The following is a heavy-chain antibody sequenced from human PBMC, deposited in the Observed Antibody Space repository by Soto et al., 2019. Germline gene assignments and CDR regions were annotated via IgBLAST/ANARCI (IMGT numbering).Heavy chain of an antibody. J-gene: IGHJ4*02. CDR3: AKALYPGVAVAGTY. D-gene: IGHD6-19*01. CDR1: GFTFSSYA. V-gene: IGHV3-23*01. Sequence: EVQLLESGGDLVQPGGSLRLSCAASGFTFSSYAMTWVRQAPGEGLEWVSGISSSGGTTNYADSVKGRFTISRDNSKNTLYLQMDILRAEDTAMYYCAKALYPGVAVAGTYWGQGTLVTVSS. CDR2: ISSSGGTT.